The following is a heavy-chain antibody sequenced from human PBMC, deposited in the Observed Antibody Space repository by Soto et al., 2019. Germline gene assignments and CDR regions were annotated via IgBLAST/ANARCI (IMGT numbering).Heavy chain of an antibody. CDR2: IYSGGST. V-gene: IGHV3-66*01. D-gene: IGHD3-3*01. J-gene: IGHJ5*02. Sequence: EVQLVGSGGGLVQPRGSLSISCAASGFNVRSNYMSWVRQAPGNGLEWVSVIYSGGSTYYADSVKGRFTISRDNSKNTLYLHMNSLRAQDTAVYYCAREKHDFWSSYFLSCFDPWGQGTLVTVSS. CDR1: GFNVRSNY. CDR3: AREKHDFWSSYFLSCFDP.